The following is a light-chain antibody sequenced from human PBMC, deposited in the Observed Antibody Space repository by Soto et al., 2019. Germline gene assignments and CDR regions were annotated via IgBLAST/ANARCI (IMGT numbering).Light chain of an antibody. Sequence: EIVLTQNPATLSVSPGERATLSCMAIQSVSSYLAWYQQKPGQAPRLLIYDASNRATGIPARFGGSGSGTDFTLTISRLEPEDFAVYYCQQYGSSPQITFGQGTRLEIK. J-gene: IGKJ5*01. V-gene: IGKV3-11*01. CDR1: QSVSSY. CDR2: DAS. CDR3: QQYGSSPQIT.